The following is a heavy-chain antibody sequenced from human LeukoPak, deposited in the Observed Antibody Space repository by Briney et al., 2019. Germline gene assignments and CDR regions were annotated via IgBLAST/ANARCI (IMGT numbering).Heavy chain of an antibody. CDR2: ISSSGSGGST. CDR3: AKSGNVGRQMIVVVIPRSALDY. Sequence: PGGSLRLSCAASGFTFSSYEMNWVRQAPGKGLEWVSYISSSGSGGSTYYADSVKGRFTISRDNSKNTLYLQMNSLRAEDTAVYYCAKSGNVGRQMIVVVIPRSALDYWGQGTLVTVSS. J-gene: IGHJ4*02. CDR1: GFTFSSYE. D-gene: IGHD3-22*01. V-gene: IGHV3-23*01.